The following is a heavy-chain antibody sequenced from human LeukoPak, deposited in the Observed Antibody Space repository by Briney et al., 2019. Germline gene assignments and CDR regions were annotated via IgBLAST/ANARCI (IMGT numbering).Heavy chain of an antibody. D-gene: IGHD4-17*01. V-gene: IGHV7-4-1*02. Sequence: ASVKVSCKASGYTFTSYAMNWVRQAPGQGLEWMGWINTNTGNPTYAQGFTGRFVFSLDTSVSTAYLQISSLKAEDTAVYYCARESSTVSHYYYYMDVWGKGTTVTVSS. J-gene: IGHJ6*03. CDR1: GYTFTSYA. CDR2: INTNTGNP. CDR3: ARESSTVSHYYYYMDV.